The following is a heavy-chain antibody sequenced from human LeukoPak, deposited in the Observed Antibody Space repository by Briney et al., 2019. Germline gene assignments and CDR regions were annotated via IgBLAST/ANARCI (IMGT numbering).Heavy chain of an antibody. CDR1: GFTFNSYE. CDR3: ARGGSYVHY. V-gene: IGHV3-48*03. Sequence: GGSLRLSCAASGFTFNSYEMNWVRQAPGKGLEWVSYINSGGSAIYYADSVKGRFTISRDNAKNSLYLQMNSLRADDTAVYYCARGGSYVHYWGQGTRVTVSS. CDR2: INSGGSAI. D-gene: IGHD1-26*01. J-gene: IGHJ4*02.